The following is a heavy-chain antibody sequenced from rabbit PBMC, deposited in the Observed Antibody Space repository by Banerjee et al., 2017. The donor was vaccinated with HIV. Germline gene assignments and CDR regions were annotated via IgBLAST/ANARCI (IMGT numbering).Heavy chain of an antibody. V-gene: IGHV1S7*01. CDR3: ARDLAGVIGWNFDL. CDR1: GFDISNYH. Sequence: LKESGGGLVQPGGSLTLTCTASGFDISNYHMCWVRQAPGKGLEWIGIIYAGKGIKDYASWVNGRFTLSSDNAQNTVDLQMNSLSAADTATHFCARDLAGVIGWNFDLWGPGTLVTVS. J-gene: IGHJ4*01. D-gene: IGHD4-1*01. CDR2: IYAGKGIK.